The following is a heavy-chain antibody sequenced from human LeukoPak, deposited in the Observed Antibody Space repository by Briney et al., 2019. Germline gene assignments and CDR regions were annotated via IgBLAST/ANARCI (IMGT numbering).Heavy chain of an antibody. V-gene: IGHV3-7*01. Sequence: GGSLRLSCAASGFTFSTYWMTWVRQVPGKGLEWVANIRQDGSKIYYVGSVKGRFTISRDNAKNSLFLQMNILRAEDTAIYYCARDHEGGFDIWGQGTMVSVSS. D-gene: IGHD2-15*01. J-gene: IGHJ3*02. CDR1: GFTFSTYW. CDR3: ARDHEGGFDI. CDR2: IRQDGSKI.